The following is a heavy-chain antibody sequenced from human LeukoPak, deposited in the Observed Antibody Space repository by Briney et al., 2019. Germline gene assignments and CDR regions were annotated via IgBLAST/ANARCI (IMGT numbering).Heavy chain of an antibody. D-gene: IGHD6-19*01. CDR2: ISAYNGNT. CDR1: GYTFTSYG. J-gene: IGHJ4*02. Sequence: ASVKVSCKASGYTFTSYGISWVRQAPGQGLEWMGWISAYNGNTNYAQKLQGRVTITTDTSTSTAYMELRSLRSGDTAVYYCARGGNSGWRTPNDDYWGQGTLVIVSS. CDR3: ARGGNSGWRTPNDDY. V-gene: IGHV1-18*01.